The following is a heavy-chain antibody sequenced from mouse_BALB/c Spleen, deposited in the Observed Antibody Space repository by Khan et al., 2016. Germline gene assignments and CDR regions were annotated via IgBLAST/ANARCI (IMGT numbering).Heavy chain of an antibody. J-gene: IGHJ3*01. CDR3: ARLHYYGRFAY. CDR2: INPDSSTI. Sequence: EVQLVESGGGLVQPGGSLKLSCAASEFDFNRYWMSWVRQAPGKGLEWIGQINPDSSTINYTPSLKDKFIISRDNAKNTLYLQMSKVRSEDTALYYCARLHYYGRFAYWGQGTLVTVSA. CDR1: EFDFNRYW. V-gene: IGHV4-1*02. D-gene: IGHD1-2*01.